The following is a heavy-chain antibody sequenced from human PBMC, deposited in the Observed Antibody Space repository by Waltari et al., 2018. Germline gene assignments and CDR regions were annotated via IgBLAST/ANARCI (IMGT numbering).Heavy chain of an antibody. CDR2: TDYSGST. D-gene: IGHD3-22*01. Sequence: QVQLQESGPGLVKPSQTLSLTCTVSGGSISSGCYYWSWIRQHPGKGLEWIGYTDYSGSTCYNPSLKGLVTISVDTSKNQFSLKLSSVTAADTAVYYCARVNYYDSSGYLDYWGQGTLVTVSS. J-gene: IGHJ4*02. CDR3: ARVNYYDSSGYLDY. CDR1: GGSISSGCYY. V-gene: IGHV4-31*01.